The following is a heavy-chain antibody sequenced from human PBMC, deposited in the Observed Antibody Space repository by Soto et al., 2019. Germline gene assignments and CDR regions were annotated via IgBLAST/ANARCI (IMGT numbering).Heavy chain of an antibody. CDR1: GYTFTSYA. J-gene: IGHJ5*02. CDR3: ARVPCSGGTCYVNWFDP. V-gene: IGHV1-3*01. CDR2: INAGNGNT. Sequence: GASVKVSCKASGYTFTSYAMHWVRQAPGQRLEWMGWINAGNGNTKYSQKFQGRVTLTRDTSASTAYMELSSLRSEDTAVYYCARVPCSGGTCYVNWFDPWGQGTLVTVSS. D-gene: IGHD2-15*01.